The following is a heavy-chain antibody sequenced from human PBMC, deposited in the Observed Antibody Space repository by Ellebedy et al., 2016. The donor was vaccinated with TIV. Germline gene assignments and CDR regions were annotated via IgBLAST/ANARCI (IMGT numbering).Heavy chain of an antibody. CDR3: ARDQWLGRAYYFDY. CDR1: GFTFSTYP. V-gene: IGHV3-7*01. Sequence: GESLKISCAASGFTFSTYPMHWVRQAPGKGPEWVANIKQDGGERYYVDSVKGRFIISRDNAKNSMYLQMNSLRDEDTAVYYCARDQWLGRAYYFDYWGQGTLLTVSS. D-gene: IGHD6-19*01. CDR2: IKQDGGER. J-gene: IGHJ4*02.